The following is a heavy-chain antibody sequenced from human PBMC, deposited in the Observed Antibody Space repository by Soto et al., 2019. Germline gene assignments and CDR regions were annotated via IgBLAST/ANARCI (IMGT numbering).Heavy chain of an antibody. CDR1: GYTFNTYG. V-gene: IGHV1-18*04. CDR2: ISGYNGNT. J-gene: IGHJ4*02. CDR3: ARAVPLDY. Sequence: QVQRVQSGPEVKKPGASVQVSCKASGYTFNTYGISWVRQAPGQGLEWMGWISGYNGNTNYAQNLQDRVTLTIDTSTGTAYMELRSLRSDDTALYYCARAVPLDYWGQGTLVTVSS. D-gene: IGHD6-19*01.